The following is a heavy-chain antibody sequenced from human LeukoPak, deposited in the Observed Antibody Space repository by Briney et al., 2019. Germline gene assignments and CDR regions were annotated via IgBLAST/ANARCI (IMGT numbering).Heavy chain of an antibody. CDR3: ARDPASGSYYFDY. CDR1: GFTFSSYS. Sequence: GGSLRLSCAASGFTFSSYSMNWVRQAPGKVLEWVSYISSSSSTIYYADSVKGRFTISRDNATNSLYLQMNSLRAEDTAVYYCARDPASGSYYFDYWGQGTLVTVSS. J-gene: IGHJ4*02. V-gene: IGHV3-48*04. CDR2: ISSSSSTI. D-gene: IGHD3-10*01.